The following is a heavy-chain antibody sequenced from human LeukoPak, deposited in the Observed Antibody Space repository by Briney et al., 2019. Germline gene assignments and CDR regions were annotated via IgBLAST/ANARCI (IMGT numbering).Heavy chain of an antibody. CDR3: ARDPGYSSPRGDY. CDR1: GYTFTSYG. Sequence: ASVKVSCKASGYTFTSYGISWVRQAPGQGLEWMGWISAYNGNTNYAQKLQGRVTMTRDTSISTAYMELSRLRSDDTAVYYCARDPGYSSPRGDYWGQGTLVTVSS. J-gene: IGHJ4*02. V-gene: IGHV1-18*01. D-gene: IGHD5-18*01. CDR2: ISAYNGNT.